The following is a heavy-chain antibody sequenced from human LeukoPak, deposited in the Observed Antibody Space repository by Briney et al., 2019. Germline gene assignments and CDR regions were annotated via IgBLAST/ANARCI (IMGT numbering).Heavy chain of an antibody. CDR2: IYHSGST. CDR1: GYSISSGYY. V-gene: IGHV4-38-2*01. Sequence: PSETLSLTCAVSGYSISSGYYWGWIRQPPGKGLEWIGSIYHSGSTYYNPSLKSRVTISVDTSKNQFSLKLSSVTAADTAVYYCARRSIAVAGSFDYWGQGTLVTVPS. CDR3: ARRSIAVAGSFDY. D-gene: IGHD6-19*01. J-gene: IGHJ4*02.